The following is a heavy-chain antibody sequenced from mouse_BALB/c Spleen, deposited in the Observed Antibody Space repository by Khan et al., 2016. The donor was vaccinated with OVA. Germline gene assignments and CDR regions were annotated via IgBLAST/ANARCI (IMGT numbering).Heavy chain of an antibody. CDR1: GFTFSNYG. Sequence: EVQLQESGGGLVKPGGSLKLSCAASGFTFSNYGVSWVRQTPEKRLEWVASINSGDTTYYPDSVKGRFTISRDNARNILYLQMSSLRSEDTAMYYCARDYWFAYWGQGTLVTVSA. V-gene: IGHV5-6-5*01. CDR3: ARDYWFAY. J-gene: IGHJ3*01. CDR2: INSGDTT.